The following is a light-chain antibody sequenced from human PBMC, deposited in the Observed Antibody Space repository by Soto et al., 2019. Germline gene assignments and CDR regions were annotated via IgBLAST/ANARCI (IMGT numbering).Light chain of an antibody. CDR2: GAF. CDR3: QQTYITPPTT. CDR1: QSVNSY. Sequence: DVQMTQSPSSLSASVGDRVTITCRASQSVNSYLNWYQQKPGKAPKLLIYGAFTLQSGVPSRFSGSRSGTDFTLTISSLQLEDFATYYCQQTYITPPTTFGQGTQLEIK. V-gene: IGKV1-39*01. J-gene: IGKJ2*01.